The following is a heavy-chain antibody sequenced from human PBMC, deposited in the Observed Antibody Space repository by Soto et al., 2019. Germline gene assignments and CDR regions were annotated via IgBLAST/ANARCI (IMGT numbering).Heavy chain of an antibody. J-gene: IGHJ4*02. D-gene: IGHD1-26*01. CDR2: IKPDGSEK. CDR3: VRGGGTFDF. CDR1: GFTLSNYW. Sequence: GGSLRLSCVASGFTLSNYWVSWVRQSPGKGLECVANIKPDGSEKYYVDSVEGRFTISRDNAKNSLFLQMNSLRGEDTGVYYCVRGGGTFDFWGQGTLVTVSS. V-gene: IGHV3-7*01.